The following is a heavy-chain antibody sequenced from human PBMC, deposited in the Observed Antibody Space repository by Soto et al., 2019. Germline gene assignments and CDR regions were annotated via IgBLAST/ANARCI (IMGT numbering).Heavy chain of an antibody. D-gene: IGHD2-2*02. Sequence: EVQLLESGGGLVQPGGSLRLSCAASGFTFSSYAMTWVRQAPRKGLEWVSTISGSGGTTYYADSVRGRFTISRDNSKNTLYLQMNTLRAEDTALYSCTRYCPTASCYIRYGMDVWGQGTTVTVSS. CDR2: ISGSGGTT. J-gene: IGHJ6*02. V-gene: IGHV3-23*01. CDR3: TRYCPTASCYIRYGMDV. CDR1: GFTFSSYA.